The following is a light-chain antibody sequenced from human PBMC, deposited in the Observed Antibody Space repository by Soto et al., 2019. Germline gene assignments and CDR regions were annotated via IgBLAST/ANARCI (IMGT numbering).Light chain of an antibody. V-gene: IGKV1-5*01. Sequence: DIQMTQSPSTLSASLGDSVTITCRSSRSISNYLAWYQQKPGKAPKVLIYDASSFESGVPLRFSGSGSGTEFTLTLSILQPDDFATDYCQEYDSYSSTFGQGTKLQIK. J-gene: IGKJ2*01. CDR3: QEYDSYSST. CDR1: RSISNY. CDR2: DAS.